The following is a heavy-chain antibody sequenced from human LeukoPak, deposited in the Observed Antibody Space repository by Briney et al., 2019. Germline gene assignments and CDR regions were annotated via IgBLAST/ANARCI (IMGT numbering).Heavy chain of an antibody. CDR2: IGSSGATT. CDR3: AKVSVGPLSRPTHVALYYGMDV. Sequence: GGSLRLACEASGFTFNKFGMSWARQAPGKGPEWVSAIGSSGATTFYADSVKGRCTISIDNSKNTVYLEMNSLRAEDTAIYYCAKVSVGPLSRPTHVALYYGMDVWGQGTPVTVSS. D-gene: IGHD2-8*01. J-gene: IGHJ6*02. V-gene: IGHV3-23*01. CDR1: GFTFNKFG.